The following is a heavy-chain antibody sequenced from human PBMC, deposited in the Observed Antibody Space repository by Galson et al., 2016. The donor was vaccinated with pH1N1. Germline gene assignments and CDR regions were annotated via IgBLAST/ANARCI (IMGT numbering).Heavy chain of an antibody. J-gene: IGHJ2*01. CDR2: INPNSGDT. Sequence: SVKVSCKASGYIFSTYYTHWVRQAPGQGLEWMGWINPNSGDTNYGQKFLGRVTVTRATSVSTAYMELRRMKSDDTAVYFCARELKGCHYSSSGTYSIRPWYFDVGGRGTLVTVSS. V-gene: IGHV1-2*02. CDR3: ARELKGCHYSSSGTYSIRPWYFDV. D-gene: IGHD3-10*01. CDR1: GYIFSTYY.